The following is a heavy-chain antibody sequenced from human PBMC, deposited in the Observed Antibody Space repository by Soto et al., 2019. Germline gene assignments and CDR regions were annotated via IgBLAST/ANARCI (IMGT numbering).Heavy chain of an antibody. V-gene: IGHV4-39*01. CDR2: IYYSGST. D-gene: IGHD3-10*01. CDR3: ARHSGDRLAYYYMDV. CDR1: GGSISSSSYY. Sequence: SETLSLTCTVSGGSISSSSYYWGWIRQPPGKGLEWIGSIYYSGSTYYIPSLESRVTISVDTSKNQFSLKLSSVTAADTALYYCARHSGDRLAYYYMDVWGKGTTVTVSS. J-gene: IGHJ6*03.